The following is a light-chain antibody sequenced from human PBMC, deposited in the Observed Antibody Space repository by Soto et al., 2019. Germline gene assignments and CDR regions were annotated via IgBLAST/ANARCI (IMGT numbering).Light chain of an antibody. V-gene: IGKV1-5*03. J-gene: IGKJ4*01. CDR1: QTINNW. Sequence: DIPMTQSPSTLSASVGDRVTITCRASQTINNWLAWYQQKPGKAPNLLINKASSLESGVPSRFSGSGSGTGFTLTISSLQPDDFATYYCQQYDSYPFTFGGGTKVEIK. CDR3: QQYDSYPFT. CDR2: KAS.